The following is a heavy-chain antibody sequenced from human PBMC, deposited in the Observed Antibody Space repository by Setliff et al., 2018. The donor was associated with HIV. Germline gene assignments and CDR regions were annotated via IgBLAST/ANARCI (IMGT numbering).Heavy chain of an antibody. CDR1: GDSISTGRYY. CDR3: ARLRITMIMMLNYFDY. V-gene: IGHV4-39*07. CDR2: VFYSGGS. J-gene: IGHJ4*02. Sequence: SETLSLTCTVSGDSISTGRYYWGWIRQPPGKGLEWIGSVFYSGGSYYTPSLKSRVTMSVDTSKNQFSLRLTSVTAADTAVYFCARLRITMIMMLNYFDYWGQGTLVTVS. D-gene: IGHD3-22*01.